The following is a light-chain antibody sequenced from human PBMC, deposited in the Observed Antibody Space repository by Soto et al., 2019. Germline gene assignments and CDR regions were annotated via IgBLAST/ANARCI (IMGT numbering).Light chain of an antibody. J-gene: IGKJ1*01. CDR2: GAS. CDR3: QQYGSSPTWT. CDR1: QSVSSY. V-gene: IGKV3-20*01. Sequence: EIVLTQSPGTLSLSPGERATLSCRSSQSVSSYLAWYQQKPGQAPRLLIYGASSRATGIPDRFSGSGSGTDFTLTISRLAPEDFAVYYCQQYGSSPTWTFGQGTKVEIK.